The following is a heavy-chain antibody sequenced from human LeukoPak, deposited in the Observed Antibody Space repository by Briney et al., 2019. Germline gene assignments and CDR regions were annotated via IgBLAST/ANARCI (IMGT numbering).Heavy chain of an antibody. CDR3: ARDRRSGSYLSYWYFDL. CDR1: GGSISSYH. D-gene: IGHD1-26*01. V-gene: IGHV4-59*01. Sequence: PSETLSLTCTVSGGSISSYHWSWIRQPPGKGLEWIGYIYYSGSTNYNPSLQSRVAISVDTSKNQFSLKLSSVTAEDTAVYYCARDRRSGSYLSYWYFDLWGRGTLVTVSS. CDR2: IYYSGST. J-gene: IGHJ2*01.